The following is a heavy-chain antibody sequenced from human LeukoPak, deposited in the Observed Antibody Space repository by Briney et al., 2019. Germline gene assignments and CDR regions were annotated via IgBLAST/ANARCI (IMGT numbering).Heavy chain of an antibody. V-gene: IGHV3-11*04. CDR1: GFTFSDYY. CDR3: ARDFYDGFALDY. CDR2: ISSSGSTI. Sequence: GGSLRLSCAASGFTFSDYYMSWIRQAPGKGLEWVSYISSSGSTIYYADSVKGRFTISRDNARNSLYLQMDNLRAEDTGVYYCARDFYDGFALDYWGQGTLVTVSS. J-gene: IGHJ4*02. D-gene: IGHD2/OR15-2a*01.